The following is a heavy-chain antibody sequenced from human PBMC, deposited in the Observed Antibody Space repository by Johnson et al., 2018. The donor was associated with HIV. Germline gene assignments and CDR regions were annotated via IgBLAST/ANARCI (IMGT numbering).Heavy chain of an antibody. V-gene: IGHV3-66*01. CDR2: IYSGDTT. CDR3: AKDGGRLRTDAFDI. D-gene: IGHD2-15*01. J-gene: IGHJ3*02. CDR1: GFTVNGNY. Sequence: VLLVESGGGLVQPGGSLRLSCAVSGFTVNGNYMSWVRQAPGKGLEWVSVIYSGDTTYYADSVKGRFTISRDNSKNTLYLQMNSLRAEDTAVYYCAKDGGRLRTDAFDIWGQGTMVTVSS.